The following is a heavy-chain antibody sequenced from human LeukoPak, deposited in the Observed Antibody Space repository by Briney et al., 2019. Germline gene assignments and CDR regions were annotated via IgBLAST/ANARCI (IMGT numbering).Heavy chain of an antibody. V-gene: IGHV3-48*03. J-gene: IGHJ4*02. D-gene: IGHD6-13*01. CDR1: GFTFSSYE. CDR2: ISSSGSTI. Sequence: AGGSLRLSCAASGFTFSSYEMNWVRQAPGKGLEWVSYISSSGSTIYYADSVKGRFTISRDNAKNSLYLQMNSLRAEDTAVYYCARQGYSSSWYVSHWGQGTLVTVSS. CDR3: ARQGYSSSWYVSH.